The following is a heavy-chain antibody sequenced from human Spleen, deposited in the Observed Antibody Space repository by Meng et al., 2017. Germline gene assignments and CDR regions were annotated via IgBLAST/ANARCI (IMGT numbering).Heavy chain of an antibody. V-gene: IGHV4-34*01. CDR2: INHSGST. CDR1: GESFSDYY. J-gene: IGHJ4*02. CDR3: ARDRSYSYDSSGYHTMLFDY. D-gene: IGHD3-22*01. Sequence: GSLRLSCAVYGESFSDYYWSWIRQPPGKGLEWIGEINHSGSTNYNPSLKSRVTISVDTSKNQFSLRLSSVTAADTAVYYCARDRSYSYDSSGYHTMLFDYWGQGTLVTVSS.